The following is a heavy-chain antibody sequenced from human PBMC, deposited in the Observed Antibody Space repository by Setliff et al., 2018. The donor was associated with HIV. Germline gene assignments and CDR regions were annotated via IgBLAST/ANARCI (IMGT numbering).Heavy chain of an antibody. CDR3: ARAPRYYRGWYIPEYFDN. J-gene: IGHJ4*02. CDR1: GGPISSMTDY. CDR2: MYHSGST. D-gene: IGHD6-19*01. Sequence: PSETLSLTCSVSGGPISSMTDYWGWIRQPPGKGLEWVGSMYHSGSTYYNPSLKSRVAMSIDTSKNHFSLRLNSVTAADTAVYFCARAPRYYRGWYIPEYFDNWGEGTLVTVSS. V-gene: IGHV4-39*02.